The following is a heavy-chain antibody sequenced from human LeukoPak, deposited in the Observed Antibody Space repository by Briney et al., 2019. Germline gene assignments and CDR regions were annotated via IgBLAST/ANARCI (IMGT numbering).Heavy chain of an antibody. D-gene: IGHD3-10*01. CDR3: AKDLSVLLWFRGAFDI. CDR1: GFTFDDYA. CDR2: ISWNSGSI. V-gene: IGHV3-9*01. J-gene: IGHJ3*02. Sequence: GGSLRLSCAASGFTFDDYAMHWVRQAPGKGLEWVSGISWNSGSIGYADSVKGRFTISRDNAKNSLYLQMNSLRAEDTALYYCAKDLSVLLWFRGAFDIWGQGTMVTVSS.